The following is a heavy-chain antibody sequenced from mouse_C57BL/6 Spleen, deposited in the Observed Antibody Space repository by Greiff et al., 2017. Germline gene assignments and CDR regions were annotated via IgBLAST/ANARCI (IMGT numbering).Heavy chain of an antibody. J-gene: IGHJ1*03. Sequence: SGPELVKPGASVKIPCKASGYTFTDYNMDWVKQSHGKSLEWIGDINPNNGGTIYNQKFKGKATLTVDKSSSTAYMELRSLTSEDTAVYYCARRITTVVERWYFDVWGTGTTVTVSS. CDR3: ARRITTVVERWYFDV. CDR2: INPNNGGT. CDR1: GYTFTDYN. D-gene: IGHD1-1*01. V-gene: IGHV1-18*01.